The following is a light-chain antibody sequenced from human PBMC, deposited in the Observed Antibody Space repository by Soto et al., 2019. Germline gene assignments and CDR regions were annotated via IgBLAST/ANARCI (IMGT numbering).Light chain of an antibody. Sequence: QSVLTQPPSVSAAPGQKVTISCSGSSSNIGNNYASWYQHLPGTAPKLLIYHNNKRPSGIPDRFSDSKSGTSATLVITGLQTGDEADYYCGTCDSSLNALVFGGGTKLTVL. V-gene: IGLV1-51*01. CDR1: SSNIGNNY. J-gene: IGLJ2*01. CDR3: GTCDSSLNALV. CDR2: HNN.